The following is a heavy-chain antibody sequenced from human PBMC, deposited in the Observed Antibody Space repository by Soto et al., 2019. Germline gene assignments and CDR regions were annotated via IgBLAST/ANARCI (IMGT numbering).Heavy chain of an antibody. V-gene: IGHV1-46*01. J-gene: IGHJ4*02. Sequence: SVKVSCKASGYPFTTYHLHWVRQAPGQGLEWMGIVYVTGTGTRSAQKFQGRLTMTRDRSTSTVYMELSSLRSEDTAVYYCARPEGYGSGSYYFDSWGQGTLVTVSS. CDR1: GYPFTTYH. D-gene: IGHD3-10*01. CDR3: ARPEGYGSGSYYFDS. CDR2: VYVTGTGT.